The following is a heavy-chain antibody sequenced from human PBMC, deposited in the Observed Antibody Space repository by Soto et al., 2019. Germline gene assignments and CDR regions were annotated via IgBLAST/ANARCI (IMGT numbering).Heavy chain of an antibody. CDR1: GFSFRNYA. J-gene: IGHJ4*02. CDR2: LTRSSSNT. D-gene: IGHD3-9*01. V-gene: IGHV3-23*01. Sequence: GGSLRLSCAASGFSFRNYAMSWVRQAPGKGLEWISTLTRSSSNTYYADSMKGRFAISRDNSRNTLSLQMHSLTAEDTAVSYCANARATYGLLTDDSWGQGTLVTVSS. CDR3: ANARATYGLLTDDS.